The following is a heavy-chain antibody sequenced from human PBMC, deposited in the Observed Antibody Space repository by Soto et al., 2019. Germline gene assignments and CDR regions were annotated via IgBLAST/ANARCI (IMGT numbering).Heavy chain of an antibody. CDR1: GYTFTSYG. Sequence: ASVKVSCKASGYTFTSYGISWVRQAPGQGLEWMGWISAYNGNTNYAQKLQGRVTMTTDTSTSTAYMELRSLRSDDTAVYYCARPAANYDFWSGQFNYYYYMDVWGKGTTVTVS. CDR2: ISAYNGNT. D-gene: IGHD3-3*01. J-gene: IGHJ6*03. CDR3: ARPAANYDFWSGQFNYYYYMDV. V-gene: IGHV1-18*01.